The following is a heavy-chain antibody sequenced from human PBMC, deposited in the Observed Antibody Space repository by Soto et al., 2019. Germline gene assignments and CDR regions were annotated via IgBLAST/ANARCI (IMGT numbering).Heavy chain of an antibody. CDR1: GGSVSSSSFF. V-gene: IGHV4-31*03. D-gene: IGHD3-9*01. Sequence: PSETLSLTCTVSGGSVSSSSFFWGWIRQSPGKGLEWIGYIYHSGTAYYNPSLKSRVIMSVDTFKNQFSLNLKSVTAADTATYYCARVQYQDILTASSPRGSIDYWGQGALVTVSS. J-gene: IGHJ4*02. CDR2: IYHSGTA. CDR3: ARVQYQDILTASSPRGSIDY.